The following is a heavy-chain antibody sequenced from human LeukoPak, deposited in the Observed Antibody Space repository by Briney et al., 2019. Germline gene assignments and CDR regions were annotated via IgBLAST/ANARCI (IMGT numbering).Heavy chain of an antibody. CDR2: IRFDGSNT. Sequence: PGGSLRLSCAASGLIFSNHGMHWVRQAPGKGLEWVAFIRFDGSNTYYADFVKGRFTISRDNSKNMLYLQMSNLRPDDTAVYYCALVLRGYCSSTSCHDRDYYYMDVWGKGTTVTVSS. V-gene: IGHV3-30*02. CDR1: GLIFSNHG. J-gene: IGHJ6*03. D-gene: IGHD2-2*01. CDR3: ALVLRGYCSSTSCHDRDYYYMDV.